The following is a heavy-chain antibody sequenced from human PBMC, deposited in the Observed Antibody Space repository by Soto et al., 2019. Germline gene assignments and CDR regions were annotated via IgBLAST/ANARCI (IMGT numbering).Heavy chain of an antibody. Sequence: NPSETLSLTCTVSGGSISSYYWSWIRQPPGKGLEWIGYIYYSGSTNYNPSLKSRVTISVDTSKNQFSLKLSSVTAADTAVYYCARYYGGYSDYWGQGTLVTVSS. CDR3: ARYYGGYSDY. CDR2: IYYSGST. J-gene: IGHJ4*02. V-gene: IGHV4-59*01. D-gene: IGHD3-10*01. CDR1: GGSISSYY.